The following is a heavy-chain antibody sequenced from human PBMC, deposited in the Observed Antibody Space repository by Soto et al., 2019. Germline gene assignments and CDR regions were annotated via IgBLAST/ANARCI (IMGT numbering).Heavy chain of an antibody. CDR2: IIPIFGTA. J-gene: IGHJ6*02. CDR1: GGTFSSYA. Sequence: SVKVSCKASGGTFSSYAISWVRQAPGQGLEWMGGIIPIFGTANYAQKFQGRVTITADESTSTAYMELSSLRSEDTAVYYCARDKWIRRALYYYYYGMDVWGQGTTVTGSS. CDR3: ARDKWIRRALYYYYYGMDV. V-gene: IGHV1-69*13. D-gene: IGHD5-18*01.